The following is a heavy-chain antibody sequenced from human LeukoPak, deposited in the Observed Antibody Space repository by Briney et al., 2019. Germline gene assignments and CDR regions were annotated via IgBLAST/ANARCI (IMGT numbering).Heavy chain of an antibody. CDR2: ISYDGSNK. Sequence: GRSLRLSCAASGFTFSSHGMHWVRQAPGKGLEWEAIISYDGSNKYYTDSVKGRFTISRDDSKNALYLQMNSLRAEDTAIYYCARAVRDLSVDYWGQGTLVTVSS. V-gene: IGHV3-30*12. J-gene: IGHJ4*02. CDR3: ARAVRDLSVDY. D-gene: IGHD3-3*01. CDR1: GFTFSSHG.